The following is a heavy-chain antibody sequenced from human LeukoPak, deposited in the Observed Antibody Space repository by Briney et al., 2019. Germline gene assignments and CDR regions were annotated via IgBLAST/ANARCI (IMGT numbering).Heavy chain of an antibody. Sequence: ASETLSLTCAVYGGSFSGYYWSWIRQPPGKGLEWIGEINHSGSTNYNPSLKSRVTISVDTSKNQFSLKLSSVTAADTAVYYCARATMIVVVPNRTRDFDCWGQGTLVTVSS. D-gene: IGHD3-22*01. J-gene: IGHJ4*02. V-gene: IGHV4-34*01. CDR3: ARATMIVVVPNRTRDFDC. CDR2: INHSGST. CDR1: GGSFSGYY.